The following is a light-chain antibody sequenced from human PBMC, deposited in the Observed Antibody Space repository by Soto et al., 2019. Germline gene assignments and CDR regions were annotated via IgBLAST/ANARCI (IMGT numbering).Light chain of an antibody. CDR3: GTWDSSLSAVV. J-gene: IGLJ2*01. Sequence: QSVLTQPPSVSAAPGQKVTISCSGSSSNIGNNYVSWYQQLPGTAPKLLIYDNNNRPSGIPDRFSGSKSGTSATLGITGFQTGDEADYYCGTWDSSLSAVVFGGGTKLTVL. CDR2: DNN. CDR1: SSNIGNNY. V-gene: IGLV1-51*01.